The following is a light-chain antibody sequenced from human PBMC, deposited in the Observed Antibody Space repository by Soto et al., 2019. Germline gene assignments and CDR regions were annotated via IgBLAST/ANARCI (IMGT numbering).Light chain of an antibody. CDR1: QDISRY. J-gene: IGKJ5*01. V-gene: IGKV1-9*01. Sequence: DIQLTQSPSFVSASVGERVTITCRASQDISRYLAWYQQKPGEAPKLLISAASPLHSGVPSRFSGSGSGTEFTLTVSYLLPEDFATYYCQQLYSYSSFGQGTRLESK. CDR3: QQLYSYSS. CDR2: AAS.